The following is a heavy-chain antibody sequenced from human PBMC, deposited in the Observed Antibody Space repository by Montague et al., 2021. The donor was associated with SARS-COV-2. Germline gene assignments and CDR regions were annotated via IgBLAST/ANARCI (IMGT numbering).Heavy chain of an antibody. CDR2: IYYSGST. CDR1: GGSISSSSYY. CDR3: ARHPHQQISIFGVGWEGNWFDP. V-gene: IGHV4-39*01. J-gene: IGHJ5*02. Sequence: SETLSLTCTVSGGSISSSSYYWGWIRQPPGKGLEWIGSIYYSGSTYYNPSLKSRVTISVDASKNQFSLKLSSVTAADTAVYYCARHPHQQISIFGVGWEGNWFDPWGQGTLVTVSS. D-gene: IGHD3-3*01.